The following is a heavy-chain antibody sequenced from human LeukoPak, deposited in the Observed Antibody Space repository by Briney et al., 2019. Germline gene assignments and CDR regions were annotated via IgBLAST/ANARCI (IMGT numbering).Heavy chain of an antibody. CDR2: ISGSGGST. Sequence: GGSLRLPRAASGFTFSSYAMSWVRQAPGKGLEWVSAISGSGGSTYYADSVKGRFTISRDNSKNTLYLQMNSLRAEDTAVYYCAKGLNYDFWSGYYTNDYWGQGTLVTVSS. CDR3: AKGLNYDFWSGYYTNDY. CDR1: GFTFSSYA. J-gene: IGHJ4*02. D-gene: IGHD3-3*01. V-gene: IGHV3-23*01.